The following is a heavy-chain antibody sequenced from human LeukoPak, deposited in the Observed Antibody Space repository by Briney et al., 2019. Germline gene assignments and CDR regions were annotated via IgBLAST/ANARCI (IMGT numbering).Heavy chain of an antibody. CDR1: GFTFDDYA. CDR3: ARTPEGRYSSSLGTIDY. J-gene: IGHJ4*02. CDR2: ISWNSGSI. D-gene: IGHD6-13*01. Sequence: TGGSLRLSCAASGFTFDDYAMHWVRQAPGKGLEWVSGISWNSGSIGYADSVKGRFTISRDNAKNSLYLQMNSLRAEDTALYYCARTPEGRYSSSLGTIDYWGQGTLVTVSS. V-gene: IGHV3-9*01.